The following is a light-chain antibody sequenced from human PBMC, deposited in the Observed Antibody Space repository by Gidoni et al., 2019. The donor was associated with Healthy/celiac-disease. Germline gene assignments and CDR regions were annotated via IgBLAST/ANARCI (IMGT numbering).Light chain of an antibody. Sequence: EMVLTQSPATLSLSPGERATLSCRASQSVSSYLAWYQQKPGQAPRLLIYDASNRATGIPARFSGSGSGTDFTLTISSLEPEDFAVYYCQQRSNWPRTFGPGTKVEIK. J-gene: IGKJ3*01. CDR3: QQRSNWPRT. CDR2: DAS. V-gene: IGKV3-11*01. CDR1: QSVSSY.